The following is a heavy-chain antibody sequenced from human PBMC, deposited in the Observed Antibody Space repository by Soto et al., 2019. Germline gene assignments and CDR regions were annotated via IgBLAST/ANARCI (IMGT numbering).Heavy chain of an antibody. CDR1: GLTFSSYA. J-gene: IGHJ4*02. Sequence: EVQLLESGGGLVQPGGSLSLSCAASGLTFSSYAMTWVRQAPGKGLEWVSTIGGSGRSTYYADSVKGRFTISRDNSKNTLYLQLNSLRAEDTAIYYCAKESEDYWGQGTLVTVSS. V-gene: IGHV3-23*01. CDR2: IGGSGRST. CDR3: AKESEDY.